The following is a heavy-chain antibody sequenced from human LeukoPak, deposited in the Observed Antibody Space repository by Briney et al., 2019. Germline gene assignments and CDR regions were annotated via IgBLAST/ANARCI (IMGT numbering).Heavy chain of an antibody. D-gene: IGHD3-16*01. J-gene: IGHJ6*03. CDR3: ARETSQKGAHYMDV. CDR2: VNHSGGT. CDR1: GWSFSGYY. Sequence: SETLSLTCAVYGWSFSGYYWNGIRQPPGKGLEWIGEVNHSGGTNYTPSLKSRVTISLDTSKNQVSLKRSSVTAADTAVYYCARETSQKGAHYMDVWGKGTTVTLSS. V-gene: IGHV4-34*01.